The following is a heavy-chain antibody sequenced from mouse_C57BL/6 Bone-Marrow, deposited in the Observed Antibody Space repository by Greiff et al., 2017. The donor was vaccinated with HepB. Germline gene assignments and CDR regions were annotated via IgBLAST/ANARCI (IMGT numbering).Heavy chain of an antibody. CDR2: IDPENGDT. Sequence: VQLQQSGAELVRPGASVKLSCTASGFNIKDDYMHWVKQRPEQGLEWIGRIDPENGDTEYASKFQGKATITADTSSNTAYPQLSSLTSEDTAVYYCTTMSGSYFDYWGQGTTLTVSS. CDR3: TTMSGSYFDY. V-gene: IGHV14-4*01. J-gene: IGHJ2*01. D-gene: IGHD1-3*01. CDR1: GFNIKDDY.